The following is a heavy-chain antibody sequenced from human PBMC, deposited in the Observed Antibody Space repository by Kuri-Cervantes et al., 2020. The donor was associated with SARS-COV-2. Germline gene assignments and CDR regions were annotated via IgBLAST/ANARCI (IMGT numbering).Heavy chain of an antibody. CDR3: ARDGPSGSLDY. J-gene: IGHJ4*02. CDR2: IDYSGST. CDR1: GGSISSYY. Sequence: GSRRLSCTVSGGSISSYYWSWIRQPPGKGLEWIGYIDYSGSTNYNPSLKSRVTISVDTSKNQFSLKLSSVTAADSAVYYCARDGPSGSLDYWGQGTLVTVSS. V-gene: IGHV4-59*01. D-gene: IGHD1-26*01.